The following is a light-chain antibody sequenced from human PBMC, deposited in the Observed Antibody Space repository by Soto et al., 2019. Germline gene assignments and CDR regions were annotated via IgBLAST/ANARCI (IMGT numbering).Light chain of an antibody. Sequence: QSVLTQPPSVSGAPGQRVTIPCTGSSSNIGAGYDVHWYQQLPGTAPKLLIYGNSNRPSGVPDRFSGSKSGTSASLAITGLRHEDEADYYCQSYDSSLSGWVFGGGTKLTVL. CDR3: QSYDSSLSGWV. CDR2: GNS. CDR1: SSNIGAGYD. J-gene: IGLJ3*02. V-gene: IGLV1-40*01.